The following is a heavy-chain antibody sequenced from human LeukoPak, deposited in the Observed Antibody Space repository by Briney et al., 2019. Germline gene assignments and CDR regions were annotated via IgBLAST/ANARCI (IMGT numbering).Heavy chain of an antibody. J-gene: IGHJ4*02. CDR2: IDRSSNTI. D-gene: IGHD1-1*01. V-gene: IGHV3-48*04. Sequence: GGSLRLSCAASGFTLSTASMNWVRQAPGKGLEWITYIDRSSNTIYYADSVKGRFTISRDSAKNSLYLQMNSLRAEDTAVYFCADNLSRWGQGTLVTVSS. CDR1: GFTLSTAS. CDR3: ADNLSR.